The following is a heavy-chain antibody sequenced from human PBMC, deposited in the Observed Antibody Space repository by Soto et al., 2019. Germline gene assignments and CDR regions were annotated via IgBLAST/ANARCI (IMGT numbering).Heavy chain of an antibody. CDR2: IYPGDSDT. CDR3: ASADGRDGYNYADY. V-gene: IGHV5-51*01. J-gene: IGHJ4*02. D-gene: IGHD5-12*01. Sequence: GESLKISCKGSGYSFTSDWIGWVRQMPGKGLEWMGIIYPGDSDTRYSPSFRGQVTISADKSISIAYLQWSSLKASDTAMYYCASADGRDGYNYADYWGQGTLVTVSS. CDR1: GYSFTSDW.